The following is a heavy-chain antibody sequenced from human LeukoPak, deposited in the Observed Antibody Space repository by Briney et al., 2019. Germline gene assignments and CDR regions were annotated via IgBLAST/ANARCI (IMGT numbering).Heavy chain of an antibody. CDR3: AKGERYYYDSSGYLDY. V-gene: IGHV3-7*01. Sequence: GGSLRLSCAASGFTFSSYWMSWVRQAPGKGLEWVANIKQDGSEKYYVDSVKGRFTISRDNSKNTLYLQMNSLRAEDTAVYYCAKGERYYYDSSGYLDYWGQGTLVTVSS. D-gene: IGHD3-22*01. J-gene: IGHJ4*02. CDR1: GFTFSSYW. CDR2: IKQDGSEK.